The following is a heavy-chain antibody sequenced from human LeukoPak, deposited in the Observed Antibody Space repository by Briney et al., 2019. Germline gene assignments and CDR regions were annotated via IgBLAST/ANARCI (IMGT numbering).Heavy chain of an antibody. CDR1: GFTFSSYA. D-gene: IGHD2-8*01. CDR2: ISGSGGST. CDR3: AKATRYCTNGVCYNY. J-gene: IGHJ4*02. V-gene: IGHV3-23*01. Sequence: GGSLRLSCAASGFTFSSYAMSWVRQAPGKGLEWVSAISGSGGSTYYADSVKGRFTISRDNSKNTLCLQMNSLRAEDTAVYYCAKATRYCTNGVCYNYWGQGTLVTVSS.